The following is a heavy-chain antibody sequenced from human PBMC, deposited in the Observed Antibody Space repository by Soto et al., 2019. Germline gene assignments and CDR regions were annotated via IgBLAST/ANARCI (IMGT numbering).Heavy chain of an antibody. CDR1: GFTVSSHY. CDR2: IYSGGST. CDR3: AQHDWFDP. J-gene: IGHJ5*02. V-gene: IGHV3-66*04. Sequence: EVQLVESGGGLVQPGGSLRLSCAVSGFTVSSHYMRWFRQAPGKGVEWVSVIYSGGSTYYADSVKGRFTISRDNSKNTLYLQMNSLRADDSAVYYCAQHDWFDPWGQGTLVTVSS.